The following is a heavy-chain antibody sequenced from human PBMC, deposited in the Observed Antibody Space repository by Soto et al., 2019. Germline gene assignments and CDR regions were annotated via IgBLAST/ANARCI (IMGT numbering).Heavy chain of an antibody. CDR2: IYYSGST. CDR1: GGSISSSSYY. V-gene: IGHV4-39*01. J-gene: IGHJ4*02. Sequence: QLQLQESGPGLVKPSETLSLTCTVSGGSISSSSYYWGWIRQPPGKGLEWIGSIYYSGSTYYNPSLKSRVTISVDTSKNQFSLKLSSVTAADTAVYYCARQTVTTGGFDYWGQGTLVTVSS. CDR3: ARQTVTTGGFDY. D-gene: IGHD4-17*01.